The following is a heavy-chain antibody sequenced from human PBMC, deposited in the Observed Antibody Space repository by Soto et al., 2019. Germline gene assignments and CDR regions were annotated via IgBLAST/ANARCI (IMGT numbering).Heavy chain of an antibody. CDR2: ISYDGSNK. Sequence: GGSLRLSCAASGFTFSSYGMHWVRQAPGKGLEWVAVISYDGSNKYYADSVKGRFTISRDNSKNTLYLQMNSLRAEDTAVYYCAKVFSDRTTMVRGVIQVLDYFDYWGQEPWSPSPQ. D-gene: IGHD3-10*01. CDR3: AKVFSDRTTMVRGVIQVLDYFDY. J-gene: IGHJ4*01. CDR1: GFTFSSYG. V-gene: IGHV3-30*18.